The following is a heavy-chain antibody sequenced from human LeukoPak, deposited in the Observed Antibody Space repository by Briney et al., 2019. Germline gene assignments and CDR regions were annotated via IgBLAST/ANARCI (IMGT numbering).Heavy chain of an antibody. CDR3: AKAPVEMATILDY. Sequence: GGSLRLSCAASGFSFSSYGMSWVRQAPGKGLEWVSAISGSGGGTYYADSVKGRFTISRDNSKNTLYLQMNSLRAEDTAVYYCAKAPVEMATILDYWGQGTLVTVSS. CDR1: GFSFSSYG. CDR2: ISGSGGGT. D-gene: IGHD5-24*01. V-gene: IGHV3-23*01. J-gene: IGHJ4*02.